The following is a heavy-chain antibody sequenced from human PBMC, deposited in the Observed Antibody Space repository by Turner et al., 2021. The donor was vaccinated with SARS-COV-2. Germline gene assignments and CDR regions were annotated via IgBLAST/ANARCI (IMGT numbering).Heavy chain of an antibody. V-gene: IGHV3-23*01. CDR1: GFTFSSYA. Sequence: EVQLLESGGGLVQPGGSLRLSCAASGFTFSSYAMSWVRQAPGKGLEGVSAISGSGGDTYYEDSVKGRFTIARDNSKNTLYLQMNSLRADDTAVYYCAKGVRGAMIVVVIPYFDYWGQGTLVTVSS. D-gene: IGHD3-22*01. CDR3: AKGVRGAMIVVVIPYFDY. J-gene: IGHJ4*02. CDR2: ISGSGGDT.